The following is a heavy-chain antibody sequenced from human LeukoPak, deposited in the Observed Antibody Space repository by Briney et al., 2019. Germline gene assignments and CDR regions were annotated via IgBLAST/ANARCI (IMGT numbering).Heavy chain of an antibody. J-gene: IGHJ6*02. V-gene: IGHV3-11*01. CDR3: ARCSGTLVPAANGCYYYGMDV. Sequence: PGGSLRLSCAASGFTFSDYYMSWIRQAPGKGLEWVSYISSSGSTIYYADSVKGRFTISRDNAKNSLYLQMNSLRAEDTAVYYCARCSGTLVPAANGCYYYGMDVWGQGTTVTVSS. D-gene: IGHD2-2*01. CDR1: GFTFSDYY. CDR2: ISSSGSTI.